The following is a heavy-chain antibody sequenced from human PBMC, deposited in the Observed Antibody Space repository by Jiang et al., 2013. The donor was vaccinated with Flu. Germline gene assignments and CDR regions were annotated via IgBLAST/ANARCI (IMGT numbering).Heavy chain of an antibody. V-gene: IGHV3-64*01. CDR2: TSSNGDTT. CDR1: GFTFSDYA. J-gene: IGHJ4*02. D-gene: IGHD2-2*02. Sequence: VQLVESGGGLVHPGGSLRLSCAASGFTFSDYAMHWVRQAPGKGLEYISATSSNGDTTFYAKSMRGRVTVSRDNSRNTLYLQMGSLRAEDMAVYYCARYTTSSSDYWGQGALVTVSS. CDR3: ARYTTSSSDY.